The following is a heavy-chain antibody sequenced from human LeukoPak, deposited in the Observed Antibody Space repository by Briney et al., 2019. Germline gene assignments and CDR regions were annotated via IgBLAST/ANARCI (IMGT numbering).Heavy chain of an antibody. V-gene: IGHV4-4*07. CDR1: GGTISSYY. J-gene: IGHJ4*02. Sequence: KSSETLSLTCTVSGGTISSYYWSWIRQPAGTALEWIGRIYTSGTITYNPSLKSLVTMSIDTSKNQFSLNLSSVTAADTAVYYCARPPPTENFDWLLYFDYWGQGTLVTVSS. D-gene: IGHD3-9*01. CDR2: IYTSGTI. CDR3: ARPPPTENFDWLLYFDY.